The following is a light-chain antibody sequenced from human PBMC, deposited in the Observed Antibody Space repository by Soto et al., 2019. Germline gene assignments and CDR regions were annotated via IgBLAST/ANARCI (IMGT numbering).Light chain of an antibody. Sequence: IQMTQSPSSLSASVGDTVTITCRASQTIDRYLNWFQQKSGQAPTLLMNAASTLRSGVPSRFSASGSGTDFTLTISSLQTEDYATYYCQQSYNAPFNFGPGTKVDIK. V-gene: IGKV1-39*01. J-gene: IGKJ3*01. CDR2: AAS. CDR3: QQSYNAPFN. CDR1: QTIDRY.